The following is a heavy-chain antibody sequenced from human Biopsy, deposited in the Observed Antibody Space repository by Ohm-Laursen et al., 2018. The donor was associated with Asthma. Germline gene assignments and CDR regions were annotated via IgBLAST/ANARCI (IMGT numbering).Heavy chain of an antibody. D-gene: IGHD4-23*01. Sequence: TLSLTCTVSGDSISSSHWSWIRQPPGKGLEWIGYVFYGGATNYNPSLKSRVTISVDTSKNQFFLRLSSVTAADTAVYYCARGVVYGGDSYAEYFQHWGQGTLVTVSS. V-gene: IGHV4-59*01. CDR1: GDSISSSH. J-gene: IGHJ1*01. CDR2: VFYGGAT. CDR3: ARGVVYGGDSYAEYFQH.